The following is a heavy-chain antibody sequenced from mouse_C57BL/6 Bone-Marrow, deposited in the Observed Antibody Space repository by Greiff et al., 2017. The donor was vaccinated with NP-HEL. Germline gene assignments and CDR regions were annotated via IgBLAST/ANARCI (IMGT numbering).Heavy chain of an antibody. J-gene: IGHJ2*01. D-gene: IGHD2-3*01. CDR2: INPNNGGT. CDR1: GYTFTDYY. Sequence: EVQLQQSGPELVKPGASVKISCKASGYTFTDYYMNWVKQSHGQSLEWIGDINPNNGGTSYNQKFKGKATLTVDKYSSTAYMELRSLTSEDSAVYYCARGDYEGHYWGQGTTLTVSA. V-gene: IGHV1-26*01. CDR3: ARGDYEGHY.